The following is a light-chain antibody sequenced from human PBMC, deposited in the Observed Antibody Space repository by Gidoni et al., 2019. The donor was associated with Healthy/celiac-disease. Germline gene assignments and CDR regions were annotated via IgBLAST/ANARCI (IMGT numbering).Light chain of an antibody. J-gene: IGKJ1*01. Sequence: RASQSVSSSYLAWYQQKPGQAPRLLIYGASSRATGIPDRFMGSGSGTDFTLTISRLEPEDFAVYYCQQYGSSPWTFGQGTKVEIK. CDR2: GAS. CDR3: QQYGSSPWT. V-gene: IGKV3-20*01. CDR1: QSVSSSY.